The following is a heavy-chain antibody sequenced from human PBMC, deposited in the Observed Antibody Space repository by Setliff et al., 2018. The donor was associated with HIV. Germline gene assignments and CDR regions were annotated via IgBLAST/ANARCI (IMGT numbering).Heavy chain of an antibody. D-gene: IGHD2-2*01. J-gene: IGHJ6*02. CDR2: IYHSEYT. V-gene: IGHV4-4*02. CDR1: GGSISSDNW. Sequence: TLSLTCAVSGGSISSDNWWTWVRQPPGKGLEWIGEIYHSEYTNYNASLKSRVSMSVDKSKNQFSLELTSVTAADTAVYYCARGHCSGTNCYGVDYYGMDVWGQGTTVTVSS. CDR3: ARGHCSGTNCYGVDYYGMDV.